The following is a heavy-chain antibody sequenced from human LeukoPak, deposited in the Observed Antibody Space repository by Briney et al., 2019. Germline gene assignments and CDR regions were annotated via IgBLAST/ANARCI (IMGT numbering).Heavy chain of an antibody. J-gene: IGHJ6*02. V-gene: IGHV4-30-4*01. CDR1: GGSISSGDYY. Sequence: SETLSLTCTVSGGSISSGDYYWSWIRQPPGKGLEWIGYIYNNGSTYYNPSLKSRLTISVDTSKNLFSLKVSSVTAADAAVYYCARQRRYSSGWYVAWYYYDTIDVWGQGTTVTVSS. CDR3: ARQRRYSSGWYVAWYYYDTIDV. CDR2: IYNNGST. D-gene: IGHD6-19*01.